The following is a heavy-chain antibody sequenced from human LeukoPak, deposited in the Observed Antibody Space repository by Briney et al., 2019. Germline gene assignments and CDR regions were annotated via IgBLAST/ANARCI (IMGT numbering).Heavy chain of an antibody. Sequence: ASVKVSCKASGYTFTSYGISWVRQAPGQGLEWMGWISAYSGNTNYAQELQGRVTMTTDTSTSTAYMELRSLRSDDTAMYYCARSRVAAWYVGDYWGQGTLVTVSS. CDR3: ARSRVAAWYVGDY. D-gene: IGHD2-15*01. V-gene: IGHV1-18*01. CDR2: ISAYSGNT. J-gene: IGHJ4*02. CDR1: GYTFTSYG.